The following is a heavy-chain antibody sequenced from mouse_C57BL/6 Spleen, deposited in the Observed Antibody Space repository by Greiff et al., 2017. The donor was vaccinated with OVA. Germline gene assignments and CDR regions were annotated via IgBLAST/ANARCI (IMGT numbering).Heavy chain of an antibody. CDR2: IRSKSNNYAT. Sequence: EVQLVESGGGLVQPKGSLKLSCAASGFSFNTYAMNWVRQAPGKGLEWVARIRSKSNNYATYYADSVKDRFTISRDDSESMLYLQMNNLKTEDTAMYYCVRRAYDSYAMDYWGQGTSVTVSS. CDR3: VRRAYDSYAMDY. J-gene: IGHJ4*01. V-gene: IGHV10-1*01. D-gene: IGHD6-5*01. CDR1: GFSFNTYA.